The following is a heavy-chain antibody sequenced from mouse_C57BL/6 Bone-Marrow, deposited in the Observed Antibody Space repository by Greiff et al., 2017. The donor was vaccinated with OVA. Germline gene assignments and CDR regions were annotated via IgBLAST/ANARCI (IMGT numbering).Heavy chain of an antibody. CDR3: AIYYGYGESWFAY. J-gene: IGHJ3*01. CDR1: EYEFPSHD. D-gene: IGHD2-2*01. V-gene: IGHV5-2*01. CDR2: INSDGGST. Sequence: EVKVVESGGGLVQPGESLKLSCESNEYEFPSHDMSWVRKTPEKRLELVAAINSDGGSTYYPDTMERRFIISRDNTKKTLYLQMSSLRSEDTALYYCAIYYGYGESWFAYWGQGTLVTVSA.